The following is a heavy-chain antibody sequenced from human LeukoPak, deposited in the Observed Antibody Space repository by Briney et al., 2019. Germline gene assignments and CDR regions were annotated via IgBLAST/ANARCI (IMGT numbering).Heavy chain of an antibody. Sequence: GGSLRLSCAASGFTFSSYWMHWVRQAPGKGLVWVSRINSDGSSTSYADSVKGRFTISRDNSRNTLYLQMNSLRAEDTAVYYCAKDSRIAAAGTPSDWFDPWGQGTLVTVSS. D-gene: IGHD6-13*01. CDR3: AKDSRIAAAGTPSDWFDP. V-gene: IGHV3-74*01. CDR1: GFTFSSYW. CDR2: INSDGSST. J-gene: IGHJ5*02.